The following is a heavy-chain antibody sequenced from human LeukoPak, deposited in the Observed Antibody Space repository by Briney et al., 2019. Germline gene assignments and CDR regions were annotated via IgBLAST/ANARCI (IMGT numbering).Heavy chain of an antibody. CDR1: GYTFTSYG. D-gene: IGHD5/OR15-5a*01. CDR3: ATHEERSNAFDI. CDR2: ISAYNGNT. V-gene: IGHV1-18*01. Sequence: ASVKVSCKASGYTFTSYGISWVRQAPGQGREWMGWISAYNGNTNYVQKLQGRVTMTTDTSTSTAYMELRSLRSDDTAVYYCATHEERSNAFDIWGQGTMVTVSS. J-gene: IGHJ3*02.